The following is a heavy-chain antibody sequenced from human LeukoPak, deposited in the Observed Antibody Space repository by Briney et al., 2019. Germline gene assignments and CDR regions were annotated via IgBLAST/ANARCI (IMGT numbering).Heavy chain of an antibody. D-gene: IGHD5-18*01. V-gene: IGHV4-4*02. J-gene: IGHJ4*02. CDR2: IYHSGST. CDR1: GGSISSSDW. Sequence: SGTLSLTCAVSGGSISSSDWWTWVRQPPGEGLEWIGEIYHSGSTKYNPSLKSRVTISVDKSKNQFSLKVSSVTAADTAVYYCARSERGYSYGWYDYWGQGTLVTVSS. CDR3: ARSERGYSYGWYDY.